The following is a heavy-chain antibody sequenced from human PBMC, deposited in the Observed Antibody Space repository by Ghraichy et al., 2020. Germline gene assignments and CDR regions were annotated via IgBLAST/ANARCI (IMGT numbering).Heavy chain of an antibody. CDR2: ISYDGSNK. Sequence: SLRLSCAASGFTFSSYAMHWVRQAPGKGLEWVAVISYDGSNKYYADSVKGRFTISRDNSKNTLYLQMNSLRAEDTAVYYRARDPGYSSGWYYRGMGYFDYWGQGTLVTVSS. V-gene: IGHV3-30*04. J-gene: IGHJ4*02. D-gene: IGHD6-19*01. CDR1: GFTFSSYA. CDR3: ARDPGYSSGWYYRGMGYFDY.